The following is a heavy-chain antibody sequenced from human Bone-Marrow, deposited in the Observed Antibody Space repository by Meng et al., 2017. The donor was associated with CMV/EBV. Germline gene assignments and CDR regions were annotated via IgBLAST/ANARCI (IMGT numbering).Heavy chain of an antibody. CDR3: ARDLNWEATIWDYYYYYGMDV. CDR2: IKQDGSEK. Sequence: GGSLRLSCAASGFTFSSYWMSWVRQAPGKGLERVANIKQDGSEKYYVDSVKGRFTISRDNAKNSLYLQMNSLRAEDTAVYYCARDLNWEATIWDYYYYYGMDVWGQGTTVTVSS. D-gene: IGHD5-12*01. V-gene: IGHV3-7*01. CDR1: GFTFSSYW. J-gene: IGHJ6*02.